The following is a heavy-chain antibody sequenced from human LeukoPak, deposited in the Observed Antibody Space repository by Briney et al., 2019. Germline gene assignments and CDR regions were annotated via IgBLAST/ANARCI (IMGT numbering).Heavy chain of an antibody. V-gene: IGHV3-11*01. CDR3: SRTFAWYRAIDY. J-gene: IGHJ4*02. D-gene: IGHD3-9*01. Sequence: GGSLRLSCAASGFTFSDYYMSWIRQAPGKGLEWVSYISSSGSTIYYADSVKGRFTISRDNAKNLVYLEMNSLRVEDTAVYFCSRTFAWYRAIDYWGQGTLVTVSS. CDR1: GFTFSDYY. CDR2: ISSSGSTI.